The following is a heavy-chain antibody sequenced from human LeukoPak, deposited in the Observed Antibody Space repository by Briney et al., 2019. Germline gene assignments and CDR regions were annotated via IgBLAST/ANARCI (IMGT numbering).Heavy chain of an antibody. Sequence: PSETLSLTCTVSGSSIGSGGYYWGWIRQPPGKGLEWIGSIYYSGSTYYNPSLKSRVTISVDTSKNQFSLKLSSVTAADTAVYYCASPGGGPTDYWGQGTLVTVSS. D-gene: IGHD3-16*01. J-gene: IGHJ4*02. CDR3: ASPGGGPTDY. CDR2: IYYSGST. V-gene: IGHV4-39*01. CDR1: GSSIGSGGYY.